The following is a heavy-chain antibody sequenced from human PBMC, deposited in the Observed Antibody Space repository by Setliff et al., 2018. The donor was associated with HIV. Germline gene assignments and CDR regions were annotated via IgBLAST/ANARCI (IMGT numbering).Heavy chain of an antibody. CDR2: ISWDGSST. Sequence: GGSLRLSCGASGFTFDDYTMHWVRQVPGKGLEWLSLISWDGSSTYYADSVKGRFTISRDNSKESLYLQMNSLTTEDTALYYCARDGGSSPSPVSDYYYYYMDVWGKGTTVTVS. V-gene: IGHV3-43*01. CDR1: GFTFDDYT. D-gene: IGHD1-26*01. CDR3: ARDGGSSPSPVSDYYYYYMDV. J-gene: IGHJ6*03.